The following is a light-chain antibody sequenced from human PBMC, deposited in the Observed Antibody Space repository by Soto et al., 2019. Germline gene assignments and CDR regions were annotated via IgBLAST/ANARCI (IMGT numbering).Light chain of an antibody. J-gene: IGLJ2*01. Sequence: QTVVTQEPSLTVSPGGTVTLTCASSTGAVTSGYYPNWFQQKPGQAPRALMYSTSNKHSWTPARFSGSLIGGKAALTLSGVQHDDEAAYYCLLYYATVLVFGGGTKLTVL. V-gene: IGLV7-43*01. CDR1: TGAVTSGYY. CDR3: LLYYATVLV. CDR2: STS.